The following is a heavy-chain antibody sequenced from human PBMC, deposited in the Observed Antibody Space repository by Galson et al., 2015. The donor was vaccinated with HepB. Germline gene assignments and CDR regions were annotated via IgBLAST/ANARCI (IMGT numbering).Heavy chain of an antibody. D-gene: IGHD3-22*01. CDR3: ARASPGRYYDSSGYLSPFDY. CDR1: GGTSSSYA. J-gene: IGHJ4*02. Sequence: SVKVSCKASGGTSSSYAISWVRQALGQGLEWMGGIIPIFGTANYAQKFQGRVTITADKSTSTAYMELSSLRSEDTAVYYCARASPGRYYDSSGYLSPFDYWGQGTLVTVSS. CDR2: IIPIFGTA. V-gene: IGHV1-69*06.